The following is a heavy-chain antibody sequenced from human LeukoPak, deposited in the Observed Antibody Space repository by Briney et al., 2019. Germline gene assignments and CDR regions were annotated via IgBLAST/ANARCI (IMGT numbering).Heavy chain of an antibody. CDR3: ATYDNWVAGDV. V-gene: IGHV3-7*01. D-gene: IGHD1-1*01. CDR1: EFTFSDYW. J-gene: IGHJ6*02. CDR2: IKKDGSEE. Sequence: GGSLRLSCAASEFTFSDYWMSWVRQAPGKGPEGGANIKKDGSEEHYVDSVKRRFTVSRDNAKNSLFLQMNSLRVEDTAVYYCATYDNWVAGDVWGQGTSVSVSS.